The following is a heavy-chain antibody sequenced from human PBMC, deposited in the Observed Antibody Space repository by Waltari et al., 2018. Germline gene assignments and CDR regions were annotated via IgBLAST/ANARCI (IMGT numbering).Heavy chain of an antibody. CDR2: ISGSGGST. CDR3: AKDGGSGWYGGIDY. D-gene: IGHD6-19*01. Sequence: EVQLLESGGGLVQPGGSLRLSCAASGFTFSSYAMSWVRQAPGKGLEWVSAISGSGGSTYYADSVKGRFTIYRDNSKNTLYLQMNSLRAEDTAVYYCAKDGGSGWYGGIDYWGQGTLVTVSS. V-gene: IGHV3-23*01. J-gene: IGHJ4*02. CDR1: GFTFSSYA.